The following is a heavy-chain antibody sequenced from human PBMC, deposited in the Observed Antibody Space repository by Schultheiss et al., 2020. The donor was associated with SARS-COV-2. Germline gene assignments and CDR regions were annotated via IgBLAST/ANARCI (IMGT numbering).Heavy chain of an antibody. CDR2: IRSKANSYAT. V-gene: IGHV3-73*01. CDR3: SRYYFDSTSYYAY. CDR1: GFTFSGSA. Sequence: GGSLRLSCAASGFTFSGSAMHRVRQASGKGLEWVGRIRSKANSYATAYAASVKGRFTISRDDSKNTAYLQMNSLKTEDTAVYYCSRYYFDSTSYYAYWGQGALVTVSS. J-gene: IGHJ4*02. D-gene: IGHD3-22*01.